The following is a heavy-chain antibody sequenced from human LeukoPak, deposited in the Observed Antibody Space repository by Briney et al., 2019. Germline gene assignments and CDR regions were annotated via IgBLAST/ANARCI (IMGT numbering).Heavy chain of an antibody. CDR3: AKDALRITMVRGVISIGRSWFDP. CDR1: GFTVSSNY. Sequence: PGGSLRLSCAASGFTVSSNYMSWVRQAPGKGLEWVSAISGSGGSTYYADSVKGRFTISRDNSKNTLYLQMNSLRAEDTAVYYCAKDALRITMVRGVISIGRSWFDPWGQGTLVTVSS. D-gene: IGHD3-10*01. CDR2: ISGSGGST. V-gene: IGHV3-23*01. J-gene: IGHJ5*02.